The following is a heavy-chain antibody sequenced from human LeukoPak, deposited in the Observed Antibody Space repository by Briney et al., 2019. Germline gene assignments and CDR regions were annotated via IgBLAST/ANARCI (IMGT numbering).Heavy chain of an antibody. V-gene: IGHV4-59*08. J-gene: IGHJ5*02. CDR1: GGSISTDS. CDR3: ARRVAVGNYFDP. D-gene: IGHD4-11*01. Sequence: SETLSLTCAFSGGSISTDSWSWVRQPPGKGLQWIGYIYDSGSNNYYPSLKSRVTISLKTAKRQFSLRLRSVTAADTAVYYCARRVAVGNYFDPWGQGTLVTVSS. CDR2: IYDSGSN.